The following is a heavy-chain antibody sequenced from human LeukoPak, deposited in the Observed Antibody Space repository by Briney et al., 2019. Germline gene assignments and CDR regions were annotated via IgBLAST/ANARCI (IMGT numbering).Heavy chain of an antibody. CDR2: IYHSGST. Sequence: PSETLSLTCTVSGGSISSSSYYWGWIRQPPGKGLEWIGSIYHSGSTYYNPSLKSRVTISVDTSKNQFSLKLSSVTAADTAVYYCARAYSSSLLSWFDPWGQGTLVTVSS. J-gene: IGHJ5*02. D-gene: IGHD6-6*01. CDR3: ARAYSSSLLSWFDP. CDR1: GGSISSSSYY. V-gene: IGHV4-39*07.